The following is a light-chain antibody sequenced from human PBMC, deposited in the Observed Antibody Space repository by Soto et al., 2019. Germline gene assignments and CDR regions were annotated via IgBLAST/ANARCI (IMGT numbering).Light chain of an antibody. CDR3: CSFAGNNYWV. V-gene: IGLV2-8*01. CDR1: SSDVGGYNY. CDR2: EVS. Sequence: QSVLTQPPSASGSPGQSVAISCTGTSSDVGGYNYVSWYQQLPGKAPKLMIYEVSNRPSGVPDRFSGSKSGNTASLTVSGLQAEDEAYYYCCSFAGNNYWVFGGGTKVTVL. J-gene: IGLJ2*01.